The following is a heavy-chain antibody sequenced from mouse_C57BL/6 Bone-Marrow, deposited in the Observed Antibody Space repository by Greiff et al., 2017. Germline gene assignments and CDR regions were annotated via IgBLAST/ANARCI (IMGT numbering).Heavy chain of an antibody. Sequence: QVQLQQPGAELVKPGASVKMSCKASGYTFTSYWITWVKQRPGQGLEWIGDIYPGSGSTNYNEKFKSKATLTVDTSSSTAYMQLSSLPSEDSAVYYCARGILFFYYYAIDYWGQGTSVTVSS. J-gene: IGHJ4*01. D-gene: IGHD6-1*01. CDR3: ARGILFFYYYAIDY. CDR2: IYPGSGST. CDR1: GYTFTSYW. V-gene: IGHV1-55*01.